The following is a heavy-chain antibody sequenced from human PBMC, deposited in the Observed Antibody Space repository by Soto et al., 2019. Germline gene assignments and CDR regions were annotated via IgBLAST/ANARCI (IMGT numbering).Heavy chain of an antibody. Sequence: SETLSLTCTVSGGSISSYYWSWIRQPPGKGLEWIGYIYYSGSTNYNPSLKSRVTISVDTSKNQFSLKLSSVTAADTAVYYCARTYDTDYYYFDYWGQGTLVTVSS. V-gene: IGHV4-59*01. J-gene: IGHJ4*02. D-gene: IGHD3-22*01. CDR2: IYYSGST. CDR1: GGSISSYY. CDR3: ARTYDTDYYYFDY.